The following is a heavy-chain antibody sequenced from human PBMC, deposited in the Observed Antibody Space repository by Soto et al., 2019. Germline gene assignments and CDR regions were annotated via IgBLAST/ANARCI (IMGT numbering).Heavy chain of an antibody. CDR1: GGSFSGYY. J-gene: IGHJ4*02. CDR3: ARASTLAAAGTRFDY. V-gene: IGHV4-34*01. D-gene: IGHD6-13*01. Sequence: PSETLSLTCAVYGGSFSGYYWSWIRQPPGKGLEWIGEINHSGSTNYNPSLKSRVTISVDTSKNQFSLKLSSVTAADTAVYYCARASTLAAAGTRFDYWGQGTLVTVPQ. CDR2: INHSGST.